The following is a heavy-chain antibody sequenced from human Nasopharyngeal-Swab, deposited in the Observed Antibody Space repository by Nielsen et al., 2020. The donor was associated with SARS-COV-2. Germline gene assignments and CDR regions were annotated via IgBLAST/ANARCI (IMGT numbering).Heavy chain of an antibody. CDR1: GYTFTSYG. J-gene: IGHJ4*02. Sequence: ASVKVSCKASGYTFTSYGISWVRQAPGQGLEWMGWVSAHSVNAKYAQNLQGRVTMTTDTSTSTSYMGLRSLRSDDMAVYYCARHERRTGTTYFEFWGQGTLVTVSS. CDR2: VSAHSVNA. D-gene: IGHD1-7*01. V-gene: IGHV1-18*03. CDR3: ARHERRTGTTYFEF.